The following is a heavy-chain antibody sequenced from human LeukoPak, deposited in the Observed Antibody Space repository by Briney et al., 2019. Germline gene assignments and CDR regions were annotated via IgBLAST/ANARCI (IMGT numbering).Heavy chain of an antibody. CDR2: AYYRGST. Sequence: SETLSLTCTVSGGSITTYYWSWIRQPPGKGREWIGYAYYRGSTNYNPSLKSRVTMSVDTSENQFSLRLISVAAADTAVYYCARMYSGTSYYFDFWGQGTLVTVSS. V-gene: IGHV4-59*01. CDR3: ARMYSGTSYYFDF. D-gene: IGHD1-26*01. J-gene: IGHJ4*02. CDR1: GGSITTYY.